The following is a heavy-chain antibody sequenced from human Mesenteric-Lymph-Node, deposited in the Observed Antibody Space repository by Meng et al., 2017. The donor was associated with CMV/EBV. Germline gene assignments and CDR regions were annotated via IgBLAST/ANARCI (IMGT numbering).Heavy chain of an antibody. CDR1: GGSISSSSYY. D-gene: IGHD3-3*01. Sequence: SETLSLTCTVSGGSISSSSYYWGWIRQPPGKGLEWIGSIYYSGSTYYNPSLKSRVTISVDRSKNQFSLKLISVTAADTAVYYCASQRFGWFDPWGQGTLVTVSS. V-gene: IGHV4-39*07. J-gene: IGHJ5*02. CDR3: ASQRFGWFDP. CDR2: IYYSGST.